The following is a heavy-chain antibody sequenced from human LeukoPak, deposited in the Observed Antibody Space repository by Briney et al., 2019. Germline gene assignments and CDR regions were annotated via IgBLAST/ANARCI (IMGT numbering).Heavy chain of an antibody. CDR3: SRDVQSGSLDP. CDR2: VLYDGSDQ. J-gene: IGHJ5*02. Sequence: GGSLRLSCAASGFTFSSYTMHWVREAPAKGREWVAFVLYDGSDQYYAESVKGRFTISRDNSNNTVYLRMNSLTVEDTPVYYFSRDVQSGSLDPW. CDR1: GFTFSSYT. V-gene: IGHV3-30*04. D-gene: IGHD3-3*01.